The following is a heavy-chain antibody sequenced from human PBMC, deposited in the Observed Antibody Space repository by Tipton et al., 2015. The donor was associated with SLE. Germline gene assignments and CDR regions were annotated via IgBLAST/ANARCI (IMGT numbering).Heavy chain of an antibody. CDR1: GGSISSGGYS. D-gene: IGHD3-10*01. V-gene: IGHV4-30-2*05. CDR3: ASPLLWFGENYMDV. CDR2: INHSGST. J-gene: IGHJ6*03. Sequence: TLSLTCAVSGGSISSGGYSWSWIRQPPGKGLEWIGEINHSGSTNYNPSLKSRVTISVDTSKNQFSLKLSSVTAADTAVYYCASPLLWFGENYMDVWGKGTTVTVSS.